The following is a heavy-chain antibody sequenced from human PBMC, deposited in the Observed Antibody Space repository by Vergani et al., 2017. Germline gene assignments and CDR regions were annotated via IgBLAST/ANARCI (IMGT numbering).Heavy chain of an antibody. V-gene: IGHV3-7*01. CDR3: ARDNKDCSSTSCYTRAFSTI. CDR1: GFTFSSYW. J-gene: IGHJ3*02. D-gene: IGHD2-2*02. CDR2: IKQDGSEK. Sequence: EVQLVESGGGLVQPGGSLRLSCAASGFTFSSYWMSWVLQAPGKGLEWVANIKQDGSEKYYVDSVKGRFTISRDNAKNSLYLQMNSLRAEDTAVYYCARDNKDCSSTSCYTRAFSTIWGQGTMVTVSS.